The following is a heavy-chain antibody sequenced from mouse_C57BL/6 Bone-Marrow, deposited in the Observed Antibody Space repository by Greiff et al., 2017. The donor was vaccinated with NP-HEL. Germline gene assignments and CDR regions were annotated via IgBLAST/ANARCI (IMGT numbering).Heavy chain of an antibody. CDR3: ARYIGGYFDY. J-gene: IGHJ2*01. CDR1: GFTFTDYY. CDR2: IRNKANGYTT. Sequence: EVQLVESGGGLVQPGGSLSLSCAASGFTFTDYYMSWVHQPPGKALEWLGFIRNKANGYTTEYSASVKGRFTISRDNSQSILYLQMNALRAEDSATYYCARYIGGYFDYWGQGTTLTVSS. V-gene: IGHV7-3*01. D-gene: IGHD3-1*01.